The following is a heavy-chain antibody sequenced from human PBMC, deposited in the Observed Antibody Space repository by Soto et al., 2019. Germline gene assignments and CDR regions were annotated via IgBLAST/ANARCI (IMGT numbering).Heavy chain of an antibody. CDR1: GHSLVNYY. V-gene: IGHV1-2*04. D-gene: IGHD2-15*01. J-gene: IGHJ3*02. CDR3: AGSGGLGDSFDI. CDR2: INPKTGGI. Sequence: QVQLVQSGAEVKKSGASVKVSCKASGHSLVNYYIHWVRQAPEYGLEWLGWINPKTGGINYAPKFQGWIIITWGTSSSTGYLAVSILKSDDTASYYCAGSGGLGDSFDIWGQGKKLIVSS.